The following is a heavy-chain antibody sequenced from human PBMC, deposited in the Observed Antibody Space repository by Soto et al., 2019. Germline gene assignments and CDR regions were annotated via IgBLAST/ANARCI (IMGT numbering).Heavy chain of an antibody. CDR2: IIPILGIE. Sequence: QVQLVQSGAEVKKPGSSVKVSCKASGGTFSSYTISWVRQAPGQGLEWMGRIIPILGIENYEQKFQGRVTITADRSTSTAYVELSSLRPEDTAVYYCASDKNAVAVDAFDIWGQGTMVTVSS. D-gene: IGHD6-19*01. V-gene: IGHV1-69*02. CDR3: ASDKNAVAVDAFDI. J-gene: IGHJ3*02. CDR1: GGTFSSYT.